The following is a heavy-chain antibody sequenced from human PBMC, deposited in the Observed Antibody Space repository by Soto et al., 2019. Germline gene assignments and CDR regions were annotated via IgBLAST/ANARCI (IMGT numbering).Heavy chain of an antibody. CDR3: ARERGFAVTTSFLSRYYYYYYMDV. Sequence: SETLSLTCAVYGGSFSGYYWSWIRQPPGKGLEWIGEINHSGSTNYNPSLKSRVTISVDTSKNQFSLKLGSVTAADTAVYYCARERGFAVTTSFLSRYYYYYYMDVWGKGTTVTVSS. J-gene: IGHJ6*03. CDR2: INHSGST. V-gene: IGHV4-34*01. D-gene: IGHD4-4*01. CDR1: GGSFSGYY.